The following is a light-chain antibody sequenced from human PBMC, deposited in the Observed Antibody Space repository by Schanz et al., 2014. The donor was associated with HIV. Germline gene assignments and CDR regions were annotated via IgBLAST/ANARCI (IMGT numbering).Light chain of an antibody. CDR1: ASSS. CDR2: DND. Sequence: NFMLTQPHSVSESPGKTVTISCTRIASSSVQWYQQRPGRAPTIVIYDNDERPSGVPDRFSGSIDSSSNSASLTISRLKTEDEADYYCQSYDSSNHVVFGGGTKLTVL. CDR3: QSYDSSNHVV. V-gene: IGLV6-57*04. J-gene: IGLJ2*01.